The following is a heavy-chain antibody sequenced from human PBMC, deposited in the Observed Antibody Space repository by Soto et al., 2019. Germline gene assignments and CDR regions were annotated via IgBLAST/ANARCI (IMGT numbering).Heavy chain of an antibody. CDR2: IYHSGST. Sequence: NPSETLSLTCAVSGYSISSGYYWGWIRQLPGKGLEWIGSIYHSGSTYYNPSLKSRVTISVDTSKNQFSLKLSSVTAADTAVYYCARGSLDVVVVAATLVSWFDPWGQGTLVTVSS. D-gene: IGHD2-15*01. CDR3: ARGSLDVVVVAATLVSWFDP. J-gene: IGHJ5*02. V-gene: IGHV4-38-2*01. CDR1: GYSISSGYY.